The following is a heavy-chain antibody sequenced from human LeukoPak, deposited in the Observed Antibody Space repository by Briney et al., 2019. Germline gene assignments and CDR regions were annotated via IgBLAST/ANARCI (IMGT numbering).Heavy chain of an antibody. CDR2: ISGSDGST. CDR3: AKDGGQGADY. V-gene: IGHV3-23*01. Sequence: GGSLRLSCAASGFSFSSYAMSWVRQAPGKGLEWVSGISGSDGSTYYADSVKGRFTISRDNSKNTLYLQMNSLRAEDRAVYYCAKDGGQGADYWGQGTLVPVSS. J-gene: IGHJ4*02. D-gene: IGHD3-16*01. CDR1: GFSFSSYA.